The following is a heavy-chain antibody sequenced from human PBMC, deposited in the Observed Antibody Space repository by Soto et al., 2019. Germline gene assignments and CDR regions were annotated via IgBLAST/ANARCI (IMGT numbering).Heavy chain of an antibody. CDR2: ISSSSSYI. Sequence: PGGSLRLSCAASGFTFSSYSMNWVRQAPGKGLEWVSSISSSSSYIYYADSVKGRFTISRDNAKNSLYLQMNSLRAEDTAVYYCARESLMDFWSGYAYGMDAWGQGTTVTVSS. CDR3: ARESLMDFWSGYAYGMDA. J-gene: IGHJ6*02. V-gene: IGHV3-21*01. CDR1: GFTFSSYS. D-gene: IGHD3-3*01.